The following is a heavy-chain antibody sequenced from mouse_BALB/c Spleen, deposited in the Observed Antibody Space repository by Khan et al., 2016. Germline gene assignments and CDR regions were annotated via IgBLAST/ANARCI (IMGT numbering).Heavy chain of an antibody. J-gene: IGHJ3*01. Sequence: VQLKESGPGLVKPSQSLSLTCTVTGFSITSDYAWNWIRPFPGNKLEWVGYIDSSGSTTYNPSLKSRVTITRDTSKNQIFLQLNSLTTEDTAAYDWAAVAELFVYWGQGTLVTVSA. CDR1: GFSITSDYA. CDR2: IDSSGST. CDR3: AAVAELFVY. V-gene: IGHV3-2*02.